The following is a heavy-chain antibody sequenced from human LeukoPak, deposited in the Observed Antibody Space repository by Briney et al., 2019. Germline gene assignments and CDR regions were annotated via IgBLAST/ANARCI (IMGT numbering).Heavy chain of an antibody. CDR2: ISSNGGSR. CDR1: GFTFSSYA. CDR3: ARGGLYGSGSYYS. V-gene: IGHV3-64*01. D-gene: IGHD3-10*01. Sequence: GGSLRLSCAASGFTFSSYAMHWVRQAPGKGLEYVSAISSNGGSRYYANSVKGRFTISRDNSKNTLYLQMGSLRAEDMAVYYCARGGLYGSGSYYSWGQGTLVTVSS. J-gene: IGHJ5*02.